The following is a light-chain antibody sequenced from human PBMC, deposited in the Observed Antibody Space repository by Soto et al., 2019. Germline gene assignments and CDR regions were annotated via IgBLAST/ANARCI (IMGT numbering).Light chain of an antibody. CDR2: KAS. CDR3: QRYDSYST. Sequence: DIQMTQSPSTLSASIGDRITITCRARQSINSWLAWSQQKPWKAHKLMIYKASILESGVSSRFSGSGSGTECTLTISSLQHEDIATYYCQRYDSYSTFGQGTKLEIK. CDR1: QSINSW. J-gene: IGKJ2*01. V-gene: IGKV1-5*03.